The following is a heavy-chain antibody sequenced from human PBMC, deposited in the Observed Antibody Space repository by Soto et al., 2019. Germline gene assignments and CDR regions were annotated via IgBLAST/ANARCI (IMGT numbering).Heavy chain of an antibody. CDR2: IIPISGTT. CDR3: ARHYYDSSGYYFTSEYYFDY. J-gene: IGHJ4*02. D-gene: IGHD3-22*01. CDR1: GGTFSTHA. Sequence: ASVKVSCKASGGTFSTHAIIWVRQAPGHGLEWMGGIIPISGTTYYTQKFQGRVTITADESTSTAYMELSSLRSEDTAVYYCARHYYDSSGYYFTSEYYFDYWGQGTLVTVSS. V-gene: IGHV1-69*13.